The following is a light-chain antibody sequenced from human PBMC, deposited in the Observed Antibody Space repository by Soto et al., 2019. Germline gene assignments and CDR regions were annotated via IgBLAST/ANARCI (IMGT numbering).Light chain of an antibody. V-gene: IGKV3-20*01. CDR3: QQYGSSPWT. J-gene: IGKJ1*01. CDR1: QCVSSSY. CDR2: GAS. Sequence: IVLAQSPGTLSLSPGERATLSCRASQCVSSSYLACYQQKPGQAPRPLIYGASSRGIGIPDRFSGSGSGTDFTLTISRLEPEDFAVYYCQQYGSSPWTFGQGTKVYIK.